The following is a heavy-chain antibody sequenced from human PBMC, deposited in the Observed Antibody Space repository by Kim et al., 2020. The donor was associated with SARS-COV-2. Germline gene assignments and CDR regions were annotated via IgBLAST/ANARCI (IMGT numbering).Heavy chain of an antibody. CDR1: GFSFSSYA. CDR3: AKEAGRLYYNYDRSGYYYGLFDH. D-gene: IGHD3-22*01. CDR2: ISASSDTT. J-gene: IGHJ4*02. Sequence: GGSLRLSCEASGFSFSSYAMSWVRQSPGKGLEWVSSISASSDTTNYEDSVKGRFAISRDNSKNTLYLQIYSLRAEDTALYFCAKEAGRLYYNYDRSGYYYGLFDHWGQGTQVTVSS. V-gene: IGHV3-23*01.